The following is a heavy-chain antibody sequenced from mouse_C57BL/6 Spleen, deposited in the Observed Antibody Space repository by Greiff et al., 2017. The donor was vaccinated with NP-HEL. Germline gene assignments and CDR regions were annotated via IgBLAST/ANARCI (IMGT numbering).Heavy chain of an antibody. CDR1: GYSFTDYN. V-gene: IGHV1-39*01. CDR3: ATSYYYGSSLLDFDV. Sequence: VQLQQSGPELVKPGASVKISCKASGYSFTDYNMNWVKQSNGKSLEWIGVINPNYGTTSYNQKFKGKATLTVDQSSSTAYMQLNSLTSEDSAVYYCATSYYYGSSLLDFDVWGTGTTVTVSS. J-gene: IGHJ1*03. CDR2: INPNYGTT. D-gene: IGHD1-1*01.